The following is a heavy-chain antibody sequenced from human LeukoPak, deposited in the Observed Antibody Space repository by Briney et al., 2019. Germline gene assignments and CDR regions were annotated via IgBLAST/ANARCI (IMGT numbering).Heavy chain of an antibody. V-gene: IGHV3-7*01. Sequence: GGFLRLSCAASGFTFSSYWMSWVRQAPGKGLEWVANIKQDGSEKYYVDSVKGRFTISRDNAKNSLYLQMNSLRAEDTAVYYCARGLPDGSFDYWGQGTLVTVSS. J-gene: IGHJ4*02. D-gene: IGHD5-24*01. CDR1: GFTFSSYW. CDR2: IKQDGSEK. CDR3: ARGLPDGSFDY.